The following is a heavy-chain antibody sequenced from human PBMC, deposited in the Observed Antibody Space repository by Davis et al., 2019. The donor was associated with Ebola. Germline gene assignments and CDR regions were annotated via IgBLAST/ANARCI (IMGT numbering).Heavy chain of an antibody. CDR3: GRDRPRDY. V-gene: IGHV3-7*01. J-gene: IGHJ4*02. CDR2: INPDGSVA. Sequence: PGGSLRLSCAASGFTFSDHWMSWVRQTPGGGLEWVANINPDGSVADYVDSVKGRFTISRDSAMNSLYLQMNSLRAEVTAVYYCGRDRPRDYWGQGSLVTVSS. CDR1: GFTFSDHW.